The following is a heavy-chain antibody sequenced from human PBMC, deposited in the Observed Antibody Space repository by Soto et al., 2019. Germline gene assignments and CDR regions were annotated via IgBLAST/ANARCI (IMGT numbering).Heavy chain of an antibody. CDR3: VIGGPWLEPLDS. D-gene: IGHD6-19*01. J-gene: IGHJ4*02. Sequence: GQLVEAGGGMVRPGGSLRLSCAVSGFPLQDHAVTWVRQAPGERLEWVSSITANGGTKAYVDSVKGRFTISRDTVKNVVDLQVHNLRAEDTALYYWVIGGPWLEPLDSWGAGTLVTVSS. V-gene: IGHV3-20*04. CDR2: ITANGGTK. CDR1: GFPLQDHA.